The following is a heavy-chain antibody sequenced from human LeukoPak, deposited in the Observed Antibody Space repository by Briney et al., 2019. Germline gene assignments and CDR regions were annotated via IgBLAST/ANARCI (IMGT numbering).Heavy chain of an antibody. V-gene: IGHV3-48*03. CDR2: IISSGSTI. CDR1: GFTFSSYE. CDR3: ARVNTYYDFWSGYLDY. Sequence: GGSLRLSCAASGFTFSSYEMNWVRQAPGKGLEWVSYIISSGSTIYYADSVKGRFTISRDNAKNSLYLQMNSLRAEDTAVYYCARVNTYYDFWSGYLDYWGQGTLVTVSS. D-gene: IGHD3-3*01. J-gene: IGHJ4*02.